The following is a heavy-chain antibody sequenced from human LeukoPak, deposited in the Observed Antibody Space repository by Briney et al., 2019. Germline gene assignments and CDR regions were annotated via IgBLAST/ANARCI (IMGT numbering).Heavy chain of an antibody. CDR1: GYTFTSHY. J-gene: IGHJ5*02. CDR2: INPSGSST. V-gene: IGHV1-46*01. Sequence: EASVKVSCKASGYTFTSHYMHWVRQAPGQGLEWMGLINPSGSSTLYAQKFQGRVTITRDTSASIAYMELSSLRSEDMAVYYCARARVITFGGLMGWFDPWGQGTLVTVSS. CDR3: ARARVITFGGLMGWFDP. D-gene: IGHD3-16*01.